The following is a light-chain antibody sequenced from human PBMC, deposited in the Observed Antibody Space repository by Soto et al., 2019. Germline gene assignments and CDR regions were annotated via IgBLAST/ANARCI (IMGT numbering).Light chain of an antibody. CDR3: SSFTNSLTLV. CDR2: DVS. CDR1: SSDIGNYNY. Sequence: QSVLTQPASVSGSPGQSIAISCTGTSSDIGNYNYVSWYQQHPGKAPHLIIYDVSNRPSGVSNRFAGSKSGNTASLTISGLQADDEADYYCSSFTNSLTLVFGGGTKLTVL. V-gene: IGLV2-14*03. J-gene: IGLJ3*02.